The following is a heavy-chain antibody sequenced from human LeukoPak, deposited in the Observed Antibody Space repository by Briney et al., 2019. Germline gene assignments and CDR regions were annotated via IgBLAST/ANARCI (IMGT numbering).Heavy chain of an antibody. J-gene: IGHJ4*02. V-gene: IGHV3-9*01. CDR1: GFTFDDYA. CDR3: AKGSQQLVSDYFDY. CDR2: ISWNSGSI. D-gene: IGHD6-6*01. Sequence: GGSLRLSCAASGFTFDDYAMHWVRQAPGKGLEWVSGISWNSGSIGYADSVKGRFTISRDNAKNSLYLQMNSLRAEDTALYYCAKGSQQLVSDYFDYWGQGTLVTVS.